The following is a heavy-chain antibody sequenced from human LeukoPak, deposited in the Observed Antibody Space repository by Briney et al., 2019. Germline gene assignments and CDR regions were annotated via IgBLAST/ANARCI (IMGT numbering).Heavy chain of an antibody. D-gene: IGHD2-2*01. CDR2: INPDSGGT. CDR1: GYTFTGYY. Sequence: EASVKVSCKASGYTFTGYYMHWVRQAPGQGLEWMGWINPDSGGTNYAQKFQGRVTMTRDTSISTAYMELSRLRSDDTAVYYCARGYCSSTSCYRFFGYWGQGTLVT. J-gene: IGHJ4*02. CDR3: ARGYCSSTSCYRFFGY. V-gene: IGHV1-2*02.